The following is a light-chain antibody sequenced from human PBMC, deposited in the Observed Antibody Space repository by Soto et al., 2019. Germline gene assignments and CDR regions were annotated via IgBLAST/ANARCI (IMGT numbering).Light chain of an antibody. V-gene: IGLV1-40*01. J-gene: IGLJ7*01. CDR3: QSYDSSLRTV. CDR1: SSNIGAGYD. CDR2: GNN. Sequence: QSVLTQPPSVSGAPGQRVTISCTGSSSNIGAGYDVHWYQQLPGTAPKLLICGNNNRPSGVPDRFSGSKSGTSASLAITGLQAEDEADYYCQSYDSSLRTVFGGGTQLTVL.